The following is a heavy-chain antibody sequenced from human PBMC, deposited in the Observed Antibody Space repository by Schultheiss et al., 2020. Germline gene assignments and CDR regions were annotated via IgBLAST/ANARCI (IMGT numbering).Heavy chain of an antibody. V-gene: IGHV1-69*13. CDR3: ATLLFRGGMDV. CDR1: GGTFSSYA. CDR2: IIPIFGTA. Sequence: SVKVSCKASGGTFSSYAISWVRQAPGQGLEWMGGIIPIFGTANYAQKFQGRVTITADESTSTAYMELNSLRAEDTAVYYCATLLFRGGMDVWGQGTTVNVYS. J-gene: IGHJ6*02. D-gene: IGHD3-10*02.